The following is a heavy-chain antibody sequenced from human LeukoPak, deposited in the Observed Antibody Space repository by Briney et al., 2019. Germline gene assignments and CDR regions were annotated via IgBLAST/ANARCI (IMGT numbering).Heavy chain of an antibody. CDR2: MNPNSGNT. J-gene: IGHJ6*02. Sequence: ASVKVSCKASGYTFTNYDINWVRQATGQGLEWMGWMNPNSGNTGYAQKFQGRVTMTRNTSISTAYMELSSLRSEDTAVYYCARLAGHSGIAYGMDVWGQGTTVTVSS. CDR3: ARLAGHSGIAYGMDV. CDR1: GYTFTNYD. D-gene: IGHD1-26*01. V-gene: IGHV1-8*01.